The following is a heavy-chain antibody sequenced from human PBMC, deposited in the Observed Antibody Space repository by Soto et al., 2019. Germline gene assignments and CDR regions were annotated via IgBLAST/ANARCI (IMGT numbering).Heavy chain of an antibody. J-gene: IGHJ3*02. CDR3: VRSFVVAGTHDAFDI. Sequence: SETLSLTCTVSGGSISSYYWSWIRQPPGKGLEWIGYIYYSGSTNYNPSLKSRVTISVDTSKNQFSLKLSSVTAADTAVYYCVRSFVVAGTHDAFDIWGQGTMVTVSS. CDR2: IYYSGST. V-gene: IGHV4-59*08. CDR1: GGSISSYY. D-gene: IGHD6-19*01.